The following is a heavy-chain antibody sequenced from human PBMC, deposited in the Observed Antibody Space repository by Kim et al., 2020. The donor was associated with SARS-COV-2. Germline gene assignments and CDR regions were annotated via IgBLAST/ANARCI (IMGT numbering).Heavy chain of an antibody. CDR1: GFTFSSYA. CDR2: ISYDGSNK. CDR3: ARDQGLVFQITMVRGGMDV. J-gene: IGHJ6*02. V-gene: IGHV3-30-3*01. Sequence: GGSLRLSCAASGFTFSSYAMHWVRQAPGKGLEWVAVISYDGSNKYYADSVKGRFTISRDNSKNTLYLQMNSLRAEDTAVYYCARDQGLVFQITMVRGGMDVWGQGTTVTVSS. D-gene: IGHD3-10*01.